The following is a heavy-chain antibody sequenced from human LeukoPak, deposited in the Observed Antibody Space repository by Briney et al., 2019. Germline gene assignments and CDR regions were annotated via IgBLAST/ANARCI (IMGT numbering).Heavy chain of an antibody. CDR3: GRHRPGIAAAGTPFDY. CDR1: GGSISSSSYY. CDR2: IYYSGST. D-gene: IGHD6-13*01. Sequence: SETLSLTCTVSGGSISSSSYYWGWIRQPPGKGLEWIGSIYYSGSTYYNPSLKSRVTISVDTSKNQFSLKLSSVTAADTAVYYCGRHRPGIAAAGTPFDYWGQGTLVTVSS. V-gene: IGHV4-39*01. J-gene: IGHJ4*02.